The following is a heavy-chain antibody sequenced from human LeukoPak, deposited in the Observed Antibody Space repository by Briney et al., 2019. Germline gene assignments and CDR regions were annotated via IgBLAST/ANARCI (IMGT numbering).Heavy chain of an antibody. CDR1: GFTFSSYG. CDR2: IWYDGSNK. J-gene: IGHJ4*02. V-gene: IGHV3-33*01. CDR3: ARDFTDYGDYGAFDY. D-gene: IGHD4-17*01. Sequence: PGGSLRLSCAASGFTFSSYGMRWVRQAPGKGLEWVAVIWYDGSNKYYADSVKGRFTISRDNSKNTLYLQMNSLRAEDTAVYYCARDFTDYGDYGAFDYWGQGTLVTVSS.